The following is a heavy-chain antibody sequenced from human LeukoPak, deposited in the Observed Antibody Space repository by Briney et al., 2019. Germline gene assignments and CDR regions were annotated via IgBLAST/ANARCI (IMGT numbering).Heavy chain of an antibody. Sequence: SETLSLTCTVSGGSIGTYYWSWIRQPPGKGLEWIGSIYYSGSTYYNPSLKSRVTISVDTSKNQFSLKLSSVTAADTAVYYCARGVGAVTTSPFDYWGQGTLVTVSS. J-gene: IGHJ4*02. CDR2: IYYSGST. D-gene: IGHD4-17*01. CDR3: ARGVGAVTTSPFDY. CDR1: GGSIGTYY. V-gene: IGHV4-39*07.